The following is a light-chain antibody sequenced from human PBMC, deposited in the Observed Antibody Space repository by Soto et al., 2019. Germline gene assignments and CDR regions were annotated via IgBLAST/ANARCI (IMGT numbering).Light chain of an antibody. CDR3: QQYNSYPS. CDR1: QSISSW. Sequence: DILMTQSPSTLAASVGDRVTITCRASQSISSWLAWYQQKPGKAPKLLIYDASSLESGVPSRFSGSGSGTEFTLTISSLQPDDFATYYCQQYNSYPSFGGGTKVDI. J-gene: IGKJ4*01. CDR2: DAS. V-gene: IGKV1-5*01.